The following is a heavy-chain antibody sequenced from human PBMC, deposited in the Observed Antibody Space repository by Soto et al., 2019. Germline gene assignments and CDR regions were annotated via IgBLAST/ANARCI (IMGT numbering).Heavy chain of an antibody. CDR2: INTDGSTT. D-gene: IGHD6-19*01. V-gene: IGHV3-74*01. Sequence: GGSLRLSCAASGFTLSSYWMYWVRQAPGKGLVWVSHINTDGSTTCYADSVKGRFTISRDNAKNSLYLQMNSLRAEDTALYYCAKDMQQWLELLGIWGQGTMVTVSS. CDR3: AKDMQQWLELLGI. J-gene: IGHJ3*02. CDR1: GFTLSSYW.